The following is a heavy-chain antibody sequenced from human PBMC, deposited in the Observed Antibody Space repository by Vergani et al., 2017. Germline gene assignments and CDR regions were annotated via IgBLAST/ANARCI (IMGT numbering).Heavy chain of an antibody. J-gene: IGHJ1*01. D-gene: IGHD2-2*01. V-gene: IGHV5-51*01. CDR2: IYPGDSDT. Sequence: EVQLVPSGAEVKKPGESLKISCKGSGYSFTSYWIGWVRQMPWKGLEWMGIIYPGDSDTRYSPSFQGQVTISADKSISTAYLQWSSLKASDTAMYYCARGVVVVPVAPAEYFQHWGQGTLVTVSS. CDR1: GYSFTSYW. CDR3: ARGVVVVPVAPAEYFQH.